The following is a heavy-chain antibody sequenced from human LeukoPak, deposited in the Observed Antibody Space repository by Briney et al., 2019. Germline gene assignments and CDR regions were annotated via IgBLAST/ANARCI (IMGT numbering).Heavy chain of an antibody. V-gene: IGHV4-4*08. CDR1: GGSISNYY. D-gene: IGHD1-26*01. Sequence: SETLSLTCTVSGGSISNYYWSWIRQPPGKGLEWIGHIYSTGSTTYSPSLKSRVIMSADTSKNQFSLKVTSVTAADTAVYSCARDVVGATFYIDYWGHGTLVTVSS. CDR2: IYSTGST. J-gene: IGHJ4*01. CDR3: ARDVVGATFYIDY.